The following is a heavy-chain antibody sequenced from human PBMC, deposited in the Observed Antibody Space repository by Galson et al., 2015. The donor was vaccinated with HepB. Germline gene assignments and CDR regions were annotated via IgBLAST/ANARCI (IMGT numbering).Heavy chain of an antibody. J-gene: IGHJ5*02. CDR1: GFTFDDYA. V-gene: IGHV3-9*01. CDR2: ITWNSDNI. Sequence: SLRLSCAASGFTFDDYAMHWVRQAPGEGLEWVSSITWNSDNIAYADSVRGRFTISRDNAKNSLYLQMNSLRAEDTAFYYCAKDLARWDLPASWGQGALVTVSS. CDR3: AKDLARWDLPAS. D-gene: IGHD4-23*01.